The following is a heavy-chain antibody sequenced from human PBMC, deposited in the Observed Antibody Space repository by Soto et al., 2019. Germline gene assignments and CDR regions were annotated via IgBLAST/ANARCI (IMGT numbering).Heavy chain of an antibody. CDR3: AISQDRGGRTTFIY. J-gene: IGHJ4*02. CDR1: GFTFDDNA. D-gene: IGHD3-16*01. Sequence: PGGSLRLSCAVSGFTFDDNAMHWVRQAPEKGLEWVSGINWRGDIGYADSVKGCFTISRDNAENSLYLQMNSLRAEDTALYYCAISQDRGGRTTFIYWGQGTQVTVSS. V-gene: IGHV3-9*01. CDR2: INWRGDI.